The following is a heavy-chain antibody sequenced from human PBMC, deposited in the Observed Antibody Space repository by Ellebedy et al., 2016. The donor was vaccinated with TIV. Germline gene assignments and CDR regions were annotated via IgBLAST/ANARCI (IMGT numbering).Heavy chain of an antibody. CDR3: ARWIVVAGGFDY. D-gene: IGHD6-19*01. CDR1: GGSISSSSYY. J-gene: IGHJ4*02. CDR2: ISYSGST. Sequence: MPSETLSLTCTVSGGSISSSSYYWGWIRQPPGKGLEWLGGISYSGSTYYNPSLKSRFTISVDTSKNQFSLKLFSVTAADTAVYYCARWIVVAGGFDYWGQGTLVTVSS. V-gene: IGHV4-39*01.